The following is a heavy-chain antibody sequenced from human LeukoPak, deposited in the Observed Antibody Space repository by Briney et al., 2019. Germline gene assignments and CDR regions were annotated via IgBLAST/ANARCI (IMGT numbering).Heavy chain of an antibody. Sequence: SETLSLTCNVSGVSISSTAYFWGWLRQPPGKKVEYIGGIYHTGTTYYNPSLKSRVTMSVDTSKNQFSLKLNSVTAADTAVYYCAREGDWWELCPLDYWGQGTLVTVSS. J-gene: IGHJ4*02. D-gene: IGHD1-26*01. CDR2: IYHTGTT. CDR3: AREGDWWELCPLDY. V-gene: IGHV4-39*07. CDR1: GVSISSTAYF.